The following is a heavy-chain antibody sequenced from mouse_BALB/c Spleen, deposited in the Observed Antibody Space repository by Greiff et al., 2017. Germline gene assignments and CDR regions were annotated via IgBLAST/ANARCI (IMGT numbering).Heavy chain of an antibody. V-gene: IGHV4-1*02. Sequence: EVHLVESGGGLVQPGGSLKLSCAASGFDFSRYWMSWVRQAPGKGLEWIGEINPDSSTINYTPSLKDKFIISRDNAKNTLYLQMSKVRSEDTALYYCARRGTTVVATRWYFDVWGAGTTVTVSS. J-gene: IGHJ1*01. D-gene: IGHD1-1*01. CDR1: GFDFSRYW. CDR2: INPDSSTI. CDR3: ARRGTTVVATRWYFDV.